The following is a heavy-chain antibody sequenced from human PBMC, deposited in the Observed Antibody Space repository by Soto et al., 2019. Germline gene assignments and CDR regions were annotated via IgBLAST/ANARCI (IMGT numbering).Heavy chain of an antibody. J-gene: IGHJ4*02. Sequence: QVQLVESGGGVVQPGRSLRLSCAASGFTFSSYAMHWVRQAPGKGLEWVAIMSYDGSNKYYADSVKGRFTISRDNSKNTLYLQMNSLRAEGTAVYYCARGYSSSSAAFDYWGQGTLVTVSS. CDR2: MSYDGSNK. CDR3: ARGYSSSSAAFDY. D-gene: IGHD6-13*01. V-gene: IGHV3-30-3*01. CDR1: GFTFSSYA.